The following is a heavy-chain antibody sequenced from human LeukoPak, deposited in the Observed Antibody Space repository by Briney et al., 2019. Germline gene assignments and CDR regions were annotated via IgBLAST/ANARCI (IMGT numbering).Heavy chain of an antibody. J-gene: IGHJ4*02. CDR1: GFTFSSYA. V-gene: IGHV3-74*01. D-gene: IGHD1-14*01. Sequence: GGSLRLSCAVSGFTFSSYAMSWVRQAPGKGLVWVSRINTDGSDTTYADSVKGRFTVSRDNAKNTLYLQMNSLRAEDTAVYYCACYGIEPPYWGQGTLVTVSS. CDR3: ACYGIEPPY. CDR2: INTDGSDT.